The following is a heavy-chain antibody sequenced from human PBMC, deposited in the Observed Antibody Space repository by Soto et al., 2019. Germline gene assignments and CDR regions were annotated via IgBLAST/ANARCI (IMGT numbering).Heavy chain of an antibody. D-gene: IGHD3-3*02. J-gene: IGHJ4*02. CDR2: IYYSGST. CDR3: ARFRIFGVVIDRHY. V-gene: IGHV4-30-4*01. Sequence: PSETLSLTCTVSGGSISSGDYYWSWIRQPPGKGLEWIGYIYYSGSTYYNPSLKSRVTISVDTSKNQFSLKLSSVTAADTAVYYCARFRIFGVVIDRHYWGQGTLVTVSS. CDR1: GGSISSGDYY.